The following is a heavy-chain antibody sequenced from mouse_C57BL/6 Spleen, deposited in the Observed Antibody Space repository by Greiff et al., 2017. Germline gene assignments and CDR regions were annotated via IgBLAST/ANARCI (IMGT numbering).Heavy chain of an antibody. J-gene: IGHJ4*01. CDR1: GYTFTSYW. CDR2: INPNYGTT. Sequence: QVQLQQPGTELVKPGASVKLSCKASGYTFTSYWMHWVKQRPGQGLEWIGNINPNYGTTSYNQKFKGKATLTVDQSSSTAYMQLNSLTSEDSAVYYWARSYYGSSYGAMDYWGQGTSVTVSS. CDR3: ARSYYGSSYGAMDY. V-gene: IGHV1-53*01. D-gene: IGHD1-1*01.